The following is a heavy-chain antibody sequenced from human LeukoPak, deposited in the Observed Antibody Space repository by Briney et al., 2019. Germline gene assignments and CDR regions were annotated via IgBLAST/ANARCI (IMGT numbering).Heavy chain of an antibody. CDR2: IGISSGNT. CDR1: GFPFSDYS. CDR3: ARDHNYAFDN. Sequence: GGSLRLSCTASGFPFSDYSMNWVRQAPGKGLEWISYIGISSGNTKYADSVKGRFTTSADNTKNSLYLQMNSLRVEDTAVYYCARDHNYAFDNWGQGTLVSVSS. V-gene: IGHV3-48*04. J-gene: IGHJ4*02. D-gene: IGHD1-1*01.